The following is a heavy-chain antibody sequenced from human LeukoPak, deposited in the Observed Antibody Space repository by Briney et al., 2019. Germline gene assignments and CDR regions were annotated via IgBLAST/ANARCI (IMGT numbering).Heavy chain of an antibody. CDR3: ARDRSSSWYYFDY. CDR2: ISSSGRTI. D-gene: IGHD6-13*01. Sequence: GGSLRLSRAASGFTFSSYEMNWVRQAPGKGLEWVAYISSSGRTIYYADSVKGRFTISRDNAKNSLYLQMNSLRAEDTAVYYCARDRSSSWYYFDYWGQGTLVTVSS. CDR1: GFTFSSYE. V-gene: IGHV3-48*03. J-gene: IGHJ4*02.